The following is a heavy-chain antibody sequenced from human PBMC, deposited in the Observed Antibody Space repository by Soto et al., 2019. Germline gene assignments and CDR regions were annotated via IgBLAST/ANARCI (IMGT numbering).Heavy chain of an antibody. V-gene: IGHV3-48*03. CDR3: ATSRSSYYYYGMYV. J-gene: IGHJ6*02. D-gene: IGHD6-6*01. CDR2: ISSSGSTI. CDR1: GFTFSSYE. Sequence: EVQLVESGGGLVQPGGSLRLSCAASGFTFSSYEMNWVRQAPGKGLEWVSYISSSGSTIYYADSVKGRFTISRDNAKNSLYLQMNSLRDEDTAVYYCATSRSSYYYYGMYVWGQGTTVTVSS.